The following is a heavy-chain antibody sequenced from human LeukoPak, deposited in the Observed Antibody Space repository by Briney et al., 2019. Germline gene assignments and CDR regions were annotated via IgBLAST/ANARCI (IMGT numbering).Heavy chain of an antibody. CDR3: ARDRVYYYDSSGSAYDAFDI. V-gene: IGHV4-30-2*01. D-gene: IGHD3-22*01. CDR1: GGSISSGGYY. J-gene: IGHJ3*02. Sequence: PSETLSLTCTVSGGSISSGGYYWSWIRQPPGKGLEWIGYIYHSGSTYYNPSLKSRVTISVDRSKNQFSLKLSSVTAADTAVYYCARDRVYYYDSSGSAYDAFDIWGQGTMVTVSS. CDR2: IYHSGST.